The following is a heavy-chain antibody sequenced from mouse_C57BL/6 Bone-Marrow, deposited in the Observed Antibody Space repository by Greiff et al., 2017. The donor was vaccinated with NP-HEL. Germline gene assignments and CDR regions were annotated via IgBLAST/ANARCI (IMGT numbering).Heavy chain of an antibody. CDR2: ISDGGSYT. J-gene: IGHJ1*03. Sequence: EVQVVESGGGLVKPGGSLKLSCAASGFTFSSYAMSWVRQTPEKRLEWVATISDGGSYTYYPDNVKGRFTISRDNAKNNLYLQMSHLKSEDTAMYYGAREDYGSSYWYFDVWGTGTTVTVSS. CDR3: AREDYGSSYWYFDV. D-gene: IGHD1-1*01. CDR1: GFTFSSYA. V-gene: IGHV5-4*01.